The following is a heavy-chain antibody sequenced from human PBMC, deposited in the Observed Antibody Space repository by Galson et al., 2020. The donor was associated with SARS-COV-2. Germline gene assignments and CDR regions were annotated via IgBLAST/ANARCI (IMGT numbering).Heavy chain of an antibody. CDR2: SSWNSGSI. J-gene: IGHJ6*03. CDR1: GFTCDDYA. V-gene: IGHV3-9*01. Sequence: GGSLRLSCAASGFTCDDYAMHWVRQAPGKGLEWVSGSSWNSGSIGYADSVKGRFTISRDNAKNSLYLQMNSLRAEDTDLYYCAKDYDSSGPSNYYMDVWGKGTTVTVSS. CDR3: AKDYDSSGPSNYYMDV. D-gene: IGHD3-22*01.